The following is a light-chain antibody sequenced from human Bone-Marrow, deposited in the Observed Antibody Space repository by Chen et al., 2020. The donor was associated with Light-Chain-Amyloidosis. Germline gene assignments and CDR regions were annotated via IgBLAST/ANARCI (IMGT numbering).Light chain of an antibody. V-gene: IGKV3-20*01. CDR2: GSS. Sequence: EIVLTQSPGTLSLSPGEGANLSYRASQTMSSNYLTWYQQKFGQAPSLLIYGSSSRATGIPDSFTGSGSGTDFTLTINRLEPEDFAMYYCQQYGTSPLTFGGGTKVEIK. CDR1: QTMSSNY. J-gene: IGKJ4*01. CDR3: QQYGTSPLT.